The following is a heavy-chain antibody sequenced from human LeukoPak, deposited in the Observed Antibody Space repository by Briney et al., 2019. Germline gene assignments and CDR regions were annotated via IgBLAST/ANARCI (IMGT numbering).Heavy chain of an antibody. CDR2: ISDTGGRT. Sequence: PGGSLRLSCAVSGITLSNYGMTWVRQAPGKGLEWVAGISDTGGRTNYADSVKGRFTISRDNPKKTLYLQMKRLRAEDTAVYFCAKRGVVIRVILVGFHKEAYYFDSWGQGALVTVSS. V-gene: IGHV3-23*01. CDR3: AKRGVVIRVILVGFHKEAYYFDS. J-gene: IGHJ4*02. CDR1: GITLSNYG. D-gene: IGHD3-22*01.